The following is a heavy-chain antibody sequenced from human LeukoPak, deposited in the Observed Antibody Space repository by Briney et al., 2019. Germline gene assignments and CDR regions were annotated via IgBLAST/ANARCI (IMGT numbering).Heavy chain of an antibody. CDR3: ARVHIYSPAQYHFDY. CDR2: IYYSGST. V-gene: IGHV4-59*01. Sequence: PSETLSLTCTVSGGSISSYYWSWIRQPPGKGLEWIGYIYYSGSTNYNPSLKSRVTISVDTSKNQFSLKLSSVTAADTAVYYCARVHIYSPAQYHFDYWGQGTLVTVSS. J-gene: IGHJ4*02. CDR1: GGSISSYY. D-gene: IGHD2-15*01.